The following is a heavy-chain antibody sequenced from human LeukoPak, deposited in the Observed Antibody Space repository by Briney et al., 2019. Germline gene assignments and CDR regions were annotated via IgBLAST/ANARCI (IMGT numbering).Heavy chain of an antibody. Sequence: SETLSLTCAVYGGSFSGYYWSLIRQPPGKGLEWIGEINHSGSTNYNPPHKRRVTISVDTSKNQSSLKLSSVTAADTAVYYCASAEPNFDYWGQGTLVTVSS. CDR3: ASAEPNFDY. CDR1: GGSFSGYY. J-gene: IGHJ4*02. V-gene: IGHV4-34*01. CDR2: INHSGST.